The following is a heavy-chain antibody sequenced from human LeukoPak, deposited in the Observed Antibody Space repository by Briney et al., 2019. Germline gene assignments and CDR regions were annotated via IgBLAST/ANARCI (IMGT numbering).Heavy chain of an antibody. V-gene: IGHV3-48*02. CDR1: GFTFSSYS. CDR2: ISSSSRTI. J-gene: IGHJ4*02. Sequence: PGGSLRLSCAASGFTFSSYSMNWVRQAPGKGLEWVSYISSSSRTIYYADSVKGRFTISRDNAKNSLYLQMNSLRDEDTAVYYCARDNCGSGWYAGFDYWGQGTLVTASS. D-gene: IGHD6-19*01. CDR3: ARDNCGSGWYAGFDY.